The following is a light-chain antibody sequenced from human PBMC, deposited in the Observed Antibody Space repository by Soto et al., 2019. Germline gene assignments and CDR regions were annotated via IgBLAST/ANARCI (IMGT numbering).Light chain of an antibody. J-gene: IGKJ1*01. CDR3: QQYNNWPPA. V-gene: IGKV3-15*01. CDR2: GAS. CDR1: QSVSGN. Sequence: EIVMAQSPATLSVSAGERATLSCRASQSVSGNLAWYQQKPGQAPRLLIYGASTRATGIPARFSGSGSGTEFTLTISRLQSEDFAVYYCQQYNNWPPAFGQGTKVEIK.